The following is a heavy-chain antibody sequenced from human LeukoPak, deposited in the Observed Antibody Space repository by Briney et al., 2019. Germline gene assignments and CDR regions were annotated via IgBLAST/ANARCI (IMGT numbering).Heavy chain of an antibody. CDR3: TRRLGIGDYFDY. J-gene: IGHJ4*02. Sequence: GGSLRLSCAASGFTFSSYSMSWVRQAPGKGLEWVGFIRSKAYGWTTEYAASVKGRFTISRDDSKSIAYLQMNSLKTEDTAVYYCTRRLGIGDYFDYWGQGTLVTVSS. D-gene: IGHD7-27*01. CDR1: GFTFSSYS. V-gene: IGHV3-49*04. CDR2: IRSKAYGWTT.